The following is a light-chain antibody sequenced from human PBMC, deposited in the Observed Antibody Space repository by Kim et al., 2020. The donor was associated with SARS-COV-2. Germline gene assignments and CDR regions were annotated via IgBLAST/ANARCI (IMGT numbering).Light chain of an antibody. CDR1: SSDIGTYNS. CDR3: SSYTTSTTWV. V-gene: IGLV2-14*03. CDR2: DVR. Sequence: QSALTQPASVSGPPGQSITISCTGTSSDIGTYNSVSWFQQFPGRVPKLIIYDVRSRPSGVSSRFSGSKSGDTASLTISGLQAEDEADYYYSSYTTSTTWVFGGGTQLTVL. J-gene: IGLJ3*02.